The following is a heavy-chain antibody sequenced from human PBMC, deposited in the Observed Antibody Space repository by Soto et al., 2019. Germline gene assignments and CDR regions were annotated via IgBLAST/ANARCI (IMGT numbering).Heavy chain of an antibody. D-gene: IGHD6-13*01. V-gene: IGHV4-4*07. CDR2: VYTSGNT. J-gene: IGHJ5*02. Sequence: QVQLQESGPGLVKPSDTLSLTCTVSGDSFSGYYWSWIRQPAGKGLEWIGRVYTSGNTDYNPSLPSRVTVSVDTSKNQFSLKLRFVPAADTAVYYCAREAAETVVDVYWCDPWCQGTLVTVSS. CDR3: AREAAETVVDVYWCDP. CDR1: GDSFSGYY.